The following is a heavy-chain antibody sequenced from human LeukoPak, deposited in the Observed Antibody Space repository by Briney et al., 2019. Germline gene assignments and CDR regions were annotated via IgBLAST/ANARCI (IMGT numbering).Heavy chain of an antibody. V-gene: IGHV3-15*01. D-gene: IGHD3-10*01. CDR2: IKSKIHGGTI. CDR1: GFTFDKAW. J-gene: IGHJ4*02. CDR3: TTARNMVRGVIPLDY. Sequence: PGGSLRLSCAASGFTFDKAWMTWVRQAPGKGLEWVGRIKSKIHGGTIDYAAPVKGRFTISRDDSENTVYLQMNSLKTGDTAVYYCTTARNMVRGVIPLDYWGQGTLVTVSS.